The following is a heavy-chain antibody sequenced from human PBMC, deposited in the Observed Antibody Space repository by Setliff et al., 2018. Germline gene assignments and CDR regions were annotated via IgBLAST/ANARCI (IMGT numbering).Heavy chain of an antibody. CDR3: AAVGIDAGGGWFDP. J-gene: IGHJ5*02. Sequence: SETLSLTCTVSGGSISSYYWSWIRQSPGKGLDWIGTVDHSGNTYYNPSLKSRVTISRDMSKNQFSLKLSSATAADTAVYFCAAVGIDAGGGWFDPWGHGIPVTVSS. CDR1: GGSISSYY. CDR2: VDHSGNT. D-gene: IGHD1-26*01. V-gene: IGHV4-59*01.